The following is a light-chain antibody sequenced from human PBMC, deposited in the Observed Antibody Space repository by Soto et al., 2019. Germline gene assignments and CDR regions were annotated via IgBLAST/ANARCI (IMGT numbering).Light chain of an antibody. J-gene: IGKJ2*01. CDR1: QSVSSNY. V-gene: IGKV3-20*01. CDR3: QQYGSSPDT. Sequence: EIVLTQSPGTLSLSPGERATLSCRASQSVSSNYLAWYQQKPGQAPRLLIYGVSSRATGITDRFSGSGSGTDFTLTISRLEPEDFAVYYCQQYGSSPDTFGQGTKLEIK. CDR2: GVS.